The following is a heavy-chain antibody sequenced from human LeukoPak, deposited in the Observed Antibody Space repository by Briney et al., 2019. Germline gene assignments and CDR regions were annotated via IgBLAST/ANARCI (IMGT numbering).Heavy chain of an antibody. CDR1: GFTLSNYW. Sequence: GGSLRLSCAASGFTLSNYWMHWVRQAPGEGLVWVSRIKTDGTITKYADSVKGRFTISRDNAKNTLYLQMNSLRVEDTAVYYCVRVEIGTYHGMDVWGQGTTVTVSS. D-gene: IGHD2-2*01. CDR2: IKTDGTIT. V-gene: IGHV3-74*03. CDR3: VRVEIGTYHGMDV. J-gene: IGHJ6*02.